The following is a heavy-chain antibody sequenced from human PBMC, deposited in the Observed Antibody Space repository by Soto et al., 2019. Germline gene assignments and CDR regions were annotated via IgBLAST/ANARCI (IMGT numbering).Heavy chain of an antibody. CDR1: GVTFINYY. J-gene: IGHJ4*02. Sequence: WESLRLSCAASGVTFINYYKSWMRQDPGKGLKWVSYISSSSSYTNYADSVKGRFTISRDNAKNSLYLQMNSLRAEDTAVYYCARDLDGVVGATDYWGQGTLVTVSS. D-gene: IGHD1-26*01. V-gene: IGHV3-11*06. CDR3: ARDLDGVVGATDY. CDR2: ISSSSSYT.